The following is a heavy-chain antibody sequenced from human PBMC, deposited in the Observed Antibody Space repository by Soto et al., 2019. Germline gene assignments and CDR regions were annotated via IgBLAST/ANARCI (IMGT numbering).Heavy chain of an antibody. Sequence: QAQLVESGGGVVQPGTSLRLSCAASGFTISTHGMHWVRQAPGKGLEWLANIWYDGSNKFYAESVKGRFSISKDNSKNTLYLQMSSLRAEDTAVYYCAAATTWSFHCPYWGQGTQVTVSS. V-gene: IGHV3-33*03. CDR3: AAATTWSFHCPY. CDR2: IWYDGSNK. D-gene: IGHD1-26*01. J-gene: IGHJ4*02. CDR1: GFTISTHG.